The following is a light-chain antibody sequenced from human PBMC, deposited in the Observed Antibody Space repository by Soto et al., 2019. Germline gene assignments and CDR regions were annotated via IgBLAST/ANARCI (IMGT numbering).Light chain of an antibody. V-gene: IGKV1-12*01. CDR3: QQASSFPLT. CDR2: AAS. CDR1: QLISSW. Sequence: IQITQSPSSVSASVGDTVTITCRASQLISSWLAWYQQKPGKAPKLLIYAASNLQSGVPSRFSGRESGTDFPLTISSLQPEDFATYFCQQASSFPLTFGGGTKVEI. J-gene: IGKJ4*01.